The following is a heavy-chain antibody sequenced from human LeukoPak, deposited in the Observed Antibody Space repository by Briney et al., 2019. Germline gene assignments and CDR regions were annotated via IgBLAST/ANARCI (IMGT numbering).Heavy chain of an antibody. CDR3: AGGIAVADYYYYYMDV. D-gene: IGHD6-19*01. Sequence: VASVKVSCKASGYTFTSYYMHWVRQAPGQGLEWMGIINPSGGSTSYAQKFQGRVTMTRDTSTSTAYMELSSLRSEDTAVYYCAGGIAVADYYYYYMDVWGKGTTVTVSS. CDR2: INPSGGST. J-gene: IGHJ6*03. CDR1: GYTFTSYY. V-gene: IGHV1-46*01.